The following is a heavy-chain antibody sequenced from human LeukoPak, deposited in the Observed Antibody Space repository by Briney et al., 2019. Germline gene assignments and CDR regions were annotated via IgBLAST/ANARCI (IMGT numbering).Heavy chain of an antibody. CDR2: IIPILGIA. D-gene: IGHD4-23*01. CDR1: GYTGSSYA. V-gene: IGHV1-69*04. Sequence: GASVKVSCKASGYTGSSYAISWVRQAPGQGLEWMGRIIPILGIANHAQKFQDRVTITADKSTSTAYMELSSLRSEDTAVYYCARDDYYGGNSVDYWGQGTLVTVSS. J-gene: IGHJ4*02. CDR3: ARDDYYGGNSVDY.